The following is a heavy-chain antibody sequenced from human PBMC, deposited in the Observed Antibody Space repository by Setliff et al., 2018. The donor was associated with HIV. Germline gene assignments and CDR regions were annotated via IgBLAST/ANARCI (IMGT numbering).Heavy chain of an antibody. D-gene: IGHD6-19*01. CDR3: ARVRGSSGWYVFDY. Sequence: WETLSLTCAVSGYSISSGYYWGWIRQPPGKGLEWIGTIYHSGSTYYNPSLKSRLTISVDTSKNQFSLKLNSVTAADTAVYYCARVRGSSGWYVFDYWGQGTLVTVSS. CDR1: GYSISSGYY. V-gene: IGHV4-38-2*01. J-gene: IGHJ4*02. CDR2: IYHSGST.